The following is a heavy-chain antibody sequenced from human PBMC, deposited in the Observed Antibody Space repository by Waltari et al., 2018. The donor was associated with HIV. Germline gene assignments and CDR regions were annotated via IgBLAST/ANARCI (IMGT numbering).Heavy chain of an antibody. J-gene: IGHJ6*03. Sequence: QVQLQESGTGLVKPPETLSLTCTVSGGSVSSGGYFWGWIRQPPGKGLEWIGYIYYTGSTNYNSSLKSRVTISVDTSKNQFSLNLSSVTAADTAIYYCASAYDSSGYAYFYYYMDVWGKGTTVTVSS. D-gene: IGHD3-22*01. CDR2: IYYTGST. CDR1: GGSVSSGGYF. CDR3: ASAYDSSGYAYFYYYMDV. V-gene: IGHV4-61*08.